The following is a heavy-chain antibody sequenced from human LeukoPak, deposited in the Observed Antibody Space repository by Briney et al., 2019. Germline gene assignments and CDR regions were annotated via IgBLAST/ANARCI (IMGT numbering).Heavy chain of an antibody. J-gene: IGHJ3*02. CDR3: ASPLHLGELSSDAFDI. Sequence: PGGSLRLSCAASGFTFRSYSMNWVRQAPGKGLEWVSSISSSSSYIYYADSVKGRFTISRDNAKNSLYLQMNSLRAEDTAVYYCASPLHLGELSSDAFDIWGQGTMVTVSS. CDR2: ISSSSSYI. D-gene: IGHD3-16*02. V-gene: IGHV3-21*01. CDR1: GFTFRSYS.